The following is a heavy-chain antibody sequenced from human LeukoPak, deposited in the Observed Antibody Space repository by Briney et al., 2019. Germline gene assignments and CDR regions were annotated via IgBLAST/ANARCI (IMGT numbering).Heavy chain of an antibody. Sequence: ASVKVSCKASGGTFSSYAISWVRQAPGQGLEWMGRIIPILGIANYAQKFQGRVTITADKSTSTAYMELSSLRSEDTAVYYCARGDCSGGSCYSDYYYGMDVWGQGTTATVSS. CDR2: IIPILGIA. D-gene: IGHD2-15*01. CDR3: ARGDCSGGSCYSDYYYGMDV. V-gene: IGHV1-69*04. J-gene: IGHJ6*02. CDR1: GGTFSSYA.